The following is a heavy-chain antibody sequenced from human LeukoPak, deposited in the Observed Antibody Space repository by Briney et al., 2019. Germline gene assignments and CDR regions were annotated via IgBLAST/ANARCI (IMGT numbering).Heavy chain of an antibody. J-gene: IGHJ4*02. V-gene: IGHV1-46*01. CDR2: INPSGGST. Sequence: GSVTVSCKSSGYTFTSYYMNWVRQAPGHGLEWMGIINPSGGSTSYAQKFQGRVTMTRDMSTSTVYMELTSLRSEDTAVYYCARGHDSSGYYYGYWGQGTLVTVSS. CDR3: ARGHDSSGYYYGY. D-gene: IGHD3-22*01. CDR1: GYTFTSYY.